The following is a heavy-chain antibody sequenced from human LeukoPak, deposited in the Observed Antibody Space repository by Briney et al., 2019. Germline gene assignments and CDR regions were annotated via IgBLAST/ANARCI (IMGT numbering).Heavy chain of an antibody. CDR1: GGSISSGGYY. D-gene: IGHD4/OR15-4a*01. CDR2: IYHSGST. CDR3: ARDALVGAGEDYYYSYGMDV. V-gene: IGHV4-39*07. J-gene: IGHJ6*02. Sequence: SETLSLTCTVSGGSISSGGYYWSWIRQHPGKGLEWIGSIYHSGSTYYNPSLKSRVTISVDTSKNQFSLKLSSVTAADTAVYYCARDALVGAGEDYYYSYGMDVWGQGTTVTVSS.